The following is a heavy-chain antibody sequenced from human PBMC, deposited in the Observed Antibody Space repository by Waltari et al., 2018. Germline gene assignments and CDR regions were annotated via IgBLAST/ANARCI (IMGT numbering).Heavy chain of an antibody. CDR2: IYYSGST. J-gene: IGHJ4*02. CDR3: ASAVSGYLYYPFDY. D-gene: IGHD3-22*01. CDR1: GGSISSYY. Sequence: QVQLQESGPGLVKPSETLSLTCTVSGGSISSYYWSWIRQPPGKGLEWIGYIYYSGSTNYNPSLKSRVTISVDTSKNQFSLKLSSVTAADTAVYYCASAVSGYLYYPFDYWGQGTLVTVSS. V-gene: IGHV4-59*01.